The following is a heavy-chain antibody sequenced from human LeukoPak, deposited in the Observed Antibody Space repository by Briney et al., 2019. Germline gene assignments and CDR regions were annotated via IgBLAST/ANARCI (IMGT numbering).Heavy chain of an antibody. D-gene: IGHD2-2*01. CDR1: GFTFSDYY. J-gene: IGHJ1*01. CDR3: ARSEDIVVVPAAHGGYFQH. CDR2: ISSSGSTI. V-gene: IGHV3-11*04. Sequence: GGSLRLSCAASGFTFSDYYMSWIRQAPGKGLEWVSYISSSGSTIYYADSVKGRFTISRDNAKNSLYLQMNSLRAEDTAVYYCARSEDIVVVPAAHGGYFQHWGQGTLVTVSS.